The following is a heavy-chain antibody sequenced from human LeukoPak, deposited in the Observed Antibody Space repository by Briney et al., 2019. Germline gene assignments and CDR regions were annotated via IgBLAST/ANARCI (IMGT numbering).Heavy chain of an antibody. CDR3: ATLTGGRCSRTSCPYDY. CDR2: IWYDGSNK. V-gene: IGHV3-33*03. CDR1: GLTFSSYG. D-gene: IGHD2-2*01. J-gene: IGHJ4*02. Sequence: PGKSLRLSCAPSGLTFSSYGMHWVRQAPGKGLEWVAVIWYDGSNKYYADSVEGRFTISRDNAKNSLYLQMNSLRVEDTATYYCATLTGGRCSRTSCPYDYWGQGTLVTVSS.